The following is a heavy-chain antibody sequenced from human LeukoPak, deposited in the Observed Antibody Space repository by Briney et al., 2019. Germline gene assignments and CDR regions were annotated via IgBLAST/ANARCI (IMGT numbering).Heavy chain of an antibody. D-gene: IGHD6-19*01. V-gene: IGHV3-33*01. CDR1: GFTFSSYG. Sequence: XXSLRLSCAASGFTFSSYGMHWVRQAPGKGLEGVAVIWYDGSNKYYADSVKGRFTIYRENSKNTVYLQMTSLRAEDTAVYYCARDHSSGWSGGDYWGQGTLVTVSS. CDR3: ARDHSSGWSGGDY. J-gene: IGHJ4*02. CDR2: IWYDGSNK.